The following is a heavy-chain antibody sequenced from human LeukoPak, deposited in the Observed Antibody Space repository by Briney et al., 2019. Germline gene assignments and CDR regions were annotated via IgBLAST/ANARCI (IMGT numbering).Heavy chain of an antibody. CDR3: ARIVGAPNWFDP. Sequence: PSETLSLTCTVSGGSIASSSYYWGWIRQPPGKGLDWIGSIYISGSTYYSPSLKSRVTISVDTSKNRFSLRLSSVTAADTAVYYCARIVGAPNWFDPWGQGTLVTVSS. CDR2: IYISGST. V-gene: IGHV4-39*07. D-gene: IGHD1-26*01. CDR1: GGSIASSSYY. J-gene: IGHJ5*02.